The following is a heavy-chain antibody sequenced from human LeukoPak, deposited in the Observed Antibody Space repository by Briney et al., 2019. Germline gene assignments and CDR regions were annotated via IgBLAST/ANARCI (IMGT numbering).Heavy chain of an antibody. D-gene: IGHD3-22*01. CDR2: ISSRSATI. CDR3: ARDQTYYYDSSGYLFDY. J-gene: IGHJ4*02. CDR1: GFTFSSYS. V-gene: IGHV3-48*01. Sequence: PGGSLRLSCAASGFTFSSYSMNWVRQAPGKGLEWVSYISSRSATIYYADSVKGRFTISRDNAKNSLYLQMNSLRAEDTAVYYCARDQTYYYDSSGYLFDYWGQGTLVTVSS.